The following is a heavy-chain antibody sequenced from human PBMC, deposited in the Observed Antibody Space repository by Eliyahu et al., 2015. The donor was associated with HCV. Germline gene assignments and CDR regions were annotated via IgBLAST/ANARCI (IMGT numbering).Heavy chain of an antibody. J-gene: IGHJ4*02. D-gene: IGHD7-27*01. CDR2: MNPNSGNT. Sequence: QVQLVQSGAEVKKPGASVKVSCKASGYXFTSYDINWVRQATGQGLEWMGWMNPNSGNTGYAQKFQGRVTMTRNTSISTAYMELSSLRSEDTAVYYCARGYRPGADLGSTRAKLGIFDYWGQGTLVTVSS. CDR1: GYXFTSYD. CDR3: ARGYRPGADLGSTRAKLGIFDY. V-gene: IGHV1-8*01.